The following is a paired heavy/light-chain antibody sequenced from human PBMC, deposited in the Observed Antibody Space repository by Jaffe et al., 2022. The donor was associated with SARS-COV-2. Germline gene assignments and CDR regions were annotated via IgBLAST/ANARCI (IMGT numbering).Heavy chain of an antibody. CDR1: GASIKTSEFF. CDR3: ARDSRRGWVDS. D-gene: IGHD1-26*01. V-gene: IGHV4-31*03. CDR2: IFYTGIT. J-gene: IGHJ4*02. Sequence: QVHLQESGPGLVKPSQTLSLTCSVSGASIKTSEFFWSWVRQSGRDLEWIGYIFYTGITYYNPSLRGRISVSIDTSKNQFSLQLRSVTAADTAVYYCARDSRRGWVDSWGQGSLVTVSS.
Light chain of an antibody. J-gene: IGKJ1*01. CDR3: QQFSQWPPGS. CDR1: QTVYSD. Sequence: EILLTQSPATLFVSPGERATLSCRANQTVYSDLAWYQQKPGQPPRLLIYDGSTRAAGFPARFSGRGFGTEFTLTITNLQSEDCAVYYCQQFSQWPPGSFGLGTRVEIK. CDR2: DGS. V-gene: IGKV3-15*01.